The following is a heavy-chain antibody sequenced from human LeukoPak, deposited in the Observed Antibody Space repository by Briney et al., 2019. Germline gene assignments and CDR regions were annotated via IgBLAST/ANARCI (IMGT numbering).Heavy chain of an antibody. D-gene: IGHD6-13*01. Sequence: KASETLSLTCTVSGGSISNYYWSWIRQPAGKGLEWIGRIYTSGTTHYNPSLKSRVTMSVDTSKNQFSLSLSSVTAADTAVYYCARFSSIAAAFDYWGLGTLVTVSS. CDR3: ARFSSIAAAFDY. V-gene: IGHV4-4*07. CDR1: GGSISNYY. J-gene: IGHJ4*02. CDR2: IYTSGTT.